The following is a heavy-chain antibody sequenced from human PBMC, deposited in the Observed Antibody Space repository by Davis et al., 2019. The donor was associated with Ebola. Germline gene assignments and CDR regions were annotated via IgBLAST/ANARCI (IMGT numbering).Heavy chain of an antibody. Sequence: ASVKVSCKVSGYTLTELSMHWVRQAPGKGLEWMGGFDPEDGETIYAQKFQGRVTTTRDTSTSTVYMELSSLRSEDTAVYYCARGAVVPAVPYYYGMDVWGQGTTVTVSS. CDR2: FDPEDGET. D-gene: IGHD2-2*01. CDR3: ARGAVVPAVPYYYGMDV. V-gene: IGHV1-24*01. J-gene: IGHJ6*02. CDR1: GYTLTELS.